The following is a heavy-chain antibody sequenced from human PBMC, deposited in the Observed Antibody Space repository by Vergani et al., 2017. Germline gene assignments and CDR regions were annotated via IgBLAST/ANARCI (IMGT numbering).Heavy chain of an antibody. V-gene: IGHV3-30*02. CDR2: IRYDGSNK. CDR3: AKDPHHDYSEIFDY. CDR1: GFTFSSYG. D-gene: IGHD4-11*01. Sequence: QVQLVESGGGVVQPGGSLRLSCAASGFTFSSYGMHWVRQAPGKGLEWVAFIRYDGSNKYYADSVKGRFTISRDNSKNTLYLQMNSLRAEDTAVYYCAKDPHHDYSEIFDYWGQGTLVTVSS. J-gene: IGHJ4*02.